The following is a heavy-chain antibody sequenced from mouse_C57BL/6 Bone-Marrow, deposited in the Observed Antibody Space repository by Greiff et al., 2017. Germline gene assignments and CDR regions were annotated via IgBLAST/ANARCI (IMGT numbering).Heavy chain of an antibody. CDR2: IYPSAGET. Sequence: VQLQQPGAELVRPGSSVTLSCKASGYPFPSYWMAWVKQRPGQGLEWIGTIYPSAGETHYNKKFKDKSTLTVAKYSSTADVQLSSMTSDDSAVYYCARPYDCDSWLAYWGQGTLVTVSA. CDR1: GYPFPSYW. CDR3: ARPYDCDSWLAY. V-gene: IGHV1-61*01. J-gene: IGHJ3*01. D-gene: IGHD2-4*01.